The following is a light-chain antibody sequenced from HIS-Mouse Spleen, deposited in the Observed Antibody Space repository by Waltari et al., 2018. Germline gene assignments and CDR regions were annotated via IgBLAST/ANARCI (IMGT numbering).Light chain of an antibody. Sequence: SYELTQPPSVSVSPGQTARITCSGDALPKKYAYWYQQKSGQAPVLVIYEDSKRPSGDPERFYGSRSGTMATLTISGAQVEDEADYYCYSTDSSGNHRVFGGGTKLTVL. CDR3: YSTDSSGNHRV. CDR2: EDS. CDR1: ALPKKY. V-gene: IGLV3-10*01. J-gene: IGLJ2*01.